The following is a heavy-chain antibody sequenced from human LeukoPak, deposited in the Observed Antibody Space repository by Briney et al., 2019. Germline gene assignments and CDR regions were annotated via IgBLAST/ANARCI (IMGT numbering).Heavy chain of an antibody. CDR2: ISSSSSYI. Sequence: GGSLRLSCAASGFTFSSYSMNWVRQAPGKGLEWVSSISSSSSYIYYADSVKGRFTISRDNAKNSLYLQMNSLRAEATAVYYCARDGGGFYCSSTSCYTVGFDYWGQGTLVTVSS. CDR3: ARDGGGFYCSSTSCYTVGFDY. CDR1: GFTFSSYS. D-gene: IGHD2-2*02. J-gene: IGHJ4*02. V-gene: IGHV3-21*01.